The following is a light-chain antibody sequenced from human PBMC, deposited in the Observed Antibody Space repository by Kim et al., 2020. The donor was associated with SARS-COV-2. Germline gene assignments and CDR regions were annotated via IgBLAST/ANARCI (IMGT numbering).Light chain of an antibody. CDR2: HTS. Sequence: DIQMTQSPSYLSASVGDRVTISCRASQTIDQYVNWYQQRPGEAPKIILFHTSTLHFGAPSRFSGSGSGTDFTLTINDVQVEDYATYFCQQSYSTPITFGQGTRLEIK. V-gene: IGKV1-39*01. J-gene: IGKJ5*01. CDR3: QQSYSTPIT. CDR1: QTIDQY.